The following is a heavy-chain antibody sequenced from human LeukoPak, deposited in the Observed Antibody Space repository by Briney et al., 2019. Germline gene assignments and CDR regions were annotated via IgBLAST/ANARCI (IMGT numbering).Heavy chain of an antibody. CDR2: IFPDDSDT. CDR1: GYSFNTYW. Sequence: EVSCKGSGYSFNTYWIAWVRQMPGKGLEWMGLIFPDDSDTRYSPSFQGQVTMSADKSISTIYLQWSSLETSDTAIYYCARADSKSLSATWDKWLDPWGPGTLLIVSS. J-gene: IGHJ5*01. V-gene: IGHV5-51*01. D-gene: IGHD1-1*01. CDR3: ARADSKSLSATWDKWLDP.